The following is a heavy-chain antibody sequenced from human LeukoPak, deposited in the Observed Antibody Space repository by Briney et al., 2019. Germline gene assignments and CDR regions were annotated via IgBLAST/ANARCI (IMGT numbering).Heavy chain of an antibody. Sequence: SVKVSCKASGYTFTGYYMHWVRQAPGQGLEWMGWINPNSGGTNYAQKFQGRVTMTRDTSISTAYMELSRLRSDDTALYYCARGRGDSGWYVFGSRGPYYMDVWGKGTTVTVSS. J-gene: IGHJ6*03. D-gene: IGHD6-19*01. V-gene: IGHV1-2*02. CDR1: GYTFTGYY. CDR3: ARGRGDSGWYVFGSRGPYYMDV. CDR2: INPNSGGT.